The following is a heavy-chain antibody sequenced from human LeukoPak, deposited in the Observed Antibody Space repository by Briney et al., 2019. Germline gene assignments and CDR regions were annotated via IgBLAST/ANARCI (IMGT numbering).Heavy chain of an antibody. CDR1: GYSFTGYY. CDR3: ASPPTDWLRWAWGALDV. J-gene: IGHJ3*01. Sequence: GASVKVSCKASGYSFTGYYMHWVRQAPGQGLEWMGWINANSGDSNSAEKFQGRVTMTTDTSISTIYVELSGLTSDDTAMYYCASPPTDWLRWAWGALDVWGQGTMVTVSS. V-gene: IGHV1-2*02. D-gene: IGHD5-12*01. CDR2: INANSGDS.